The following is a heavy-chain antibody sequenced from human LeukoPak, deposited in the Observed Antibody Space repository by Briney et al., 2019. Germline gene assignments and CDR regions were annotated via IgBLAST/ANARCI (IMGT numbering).Heavy chain of an antibody. J-gene: IGHJ4*02. D-gene: IGHD3-3*01. V-gene: IGHV3-23*01. Sequence: GGSLRLSCAASGFTFSDYASGWVRQAPGRGLEWVATLSGSGAGTYYSDSVQGRFTISRDNSKRTLFLQMNSLRAEDTAFYYCAKAELGVDTFFDYWGQGTLVTVSS. CDR1: GFTFSDYA. CDR2: LSGSGAGT. CDR3: AKAELGVDTFFDY.